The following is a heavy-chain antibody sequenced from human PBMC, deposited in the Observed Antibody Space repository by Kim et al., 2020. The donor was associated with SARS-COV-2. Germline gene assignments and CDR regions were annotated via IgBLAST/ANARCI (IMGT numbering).Heavy chain of an antibody. CDR1: GFTFSSYS. D-gene: IGHD2-2*01. V-gene: IGHV3-21*01. CDR2: ISSSSSYI. J-gene: IGHJ6*02. CDR3: ARELAAMRPFYYYYGMDV. Sequence: GGSLRLSCAASGFTFSSYSMNWVRQAPGKGLEWVSSISSSSSYIYYADSVKGRFTISRDNAKNSLYLQMNSLRAEDTAVYYCARELAAMRPFYYYYGMDVWGQGTTVTVSS.